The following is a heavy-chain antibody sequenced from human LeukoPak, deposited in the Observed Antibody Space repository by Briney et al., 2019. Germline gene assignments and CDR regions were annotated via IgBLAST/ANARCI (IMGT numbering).Heavy chain of an antibody. J-gene: IGHJ4*02. Sequence: QTGGSLRLSCAASGFTFSSYAMSWVRQAPGKGLEWVSTFSGSGGNTYYADSVKGRFTISRDNSKNTLYLQMNSLRAEDTAVYYCAKGLCSGGSCRPPSDYWGQGTLVTVSS. CDR3: AKGLCSGGSCRPPSDY. D-gene: IGHD2-15*01. CDR2: FSGSGGNT. CDR1: GFTFSSYA. V-gene: IGHV3-23*01.